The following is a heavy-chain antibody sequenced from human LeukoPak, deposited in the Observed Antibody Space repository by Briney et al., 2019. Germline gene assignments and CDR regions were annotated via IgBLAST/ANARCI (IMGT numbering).Heavy chain of an antibody. CDR1: GFTFSSYA. CDR2: ISYDGSNK. CDR3: ARTPWRYYYFDY. Sequence: GGSLRLSCAAAGFTFSSYAMHWVRQAPGKGLERVAVISYDGSNKYYADSVKGRFTISRDNSKNTLYLQMNSLRAEDTAVYYCARTPWRYYYFDYWGQGTLVTVSS. V-gene: IGHV3-30*04. D-gene: IGHD1-26*01. J-gene: IGHJ4*02.